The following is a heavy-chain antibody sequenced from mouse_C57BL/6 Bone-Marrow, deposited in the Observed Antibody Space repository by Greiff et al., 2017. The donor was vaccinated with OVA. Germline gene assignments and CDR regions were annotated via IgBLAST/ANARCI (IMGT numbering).Heavy chain of an antibody. D-gene: IGHD2-1*01. Sequence: QVQLQQPGAELVKPGASVKLSCKASGYTFTSYWMQWVKQRPGQGLEWIGEIDPSDSYTNYNQKFKGKATLTVDTSSSTAYMQLSSLTSEDSAVYYCAHLLWNYWGQGTTLTVSS. CDR1: GYTFTSYW. CDR3: AHLLWNY. J-gene: IGHJ2*01. CDR2: IDPSDSYT. V-gene: IGHV1-50*01.